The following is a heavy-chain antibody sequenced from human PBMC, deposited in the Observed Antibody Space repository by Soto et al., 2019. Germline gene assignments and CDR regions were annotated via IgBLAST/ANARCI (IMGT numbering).Heavy chain of an antibody. J-gene: IGHJ6*02. CDR3: ATTTIFGPFYYYYGMDV. CDR2: IDPSDSYT. CDR1: GYSFTSYW. D-gene: IGHD3-3*01. V-gene: IGHV5-10-1*01. Sequence: GESLKLSCKGSGYSFTSYWISWVRQMPGKGLEWMGRIDPSDSYTNYSPSFQGHVTISADKSISTAYLQWSSLKASDTAMYYCATTTIFGPFYYYYGMDVWGQGTTVTVSS.